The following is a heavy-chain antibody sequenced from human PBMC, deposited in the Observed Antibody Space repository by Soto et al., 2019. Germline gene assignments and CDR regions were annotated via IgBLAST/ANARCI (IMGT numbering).Heavy chain of an antibody. CDR2: IYHSGST. V-gene: IGHV4-30-2*01. Sequence: PSETLSLTCAVSGGSISSGGYSWSWIRQPPGKGLEWIGYIYHSGSTYYNPSLKSRVTISVDTSKNQFSLKLSSVTAADTAVYYCARERRWGDSSGYLNWFDPWGQGTLVTVSS. J-gene: IGHJ5*02. D-gene: IGHD3-22*01. CDR3: ARERRWGDSSGYLNWFDP. CDR1: GGSISSGGYS.